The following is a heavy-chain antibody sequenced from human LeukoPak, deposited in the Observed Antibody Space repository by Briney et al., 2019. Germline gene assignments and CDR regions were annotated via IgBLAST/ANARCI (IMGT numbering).Heavy chain of an antibody. Sequence: GGSLRLSCAASGFIFSSYGMNWVRQAPGKGLEWVSSISSSSSYIYYADSVRGRFTISRDNAKNSLYLQMNGLRAEDTAVYYCARDYYDSWSYYKYFDYWRQGTLVSVSS. J-gene: IGHJ4*02. CDR2: ISSSSSYI. V-gene: IGHV3-21*01. D-gene: IGHD3-10*01. CDR1: GFIFSSYG. CDR3: ARDYYDSWSYYKYFDY.